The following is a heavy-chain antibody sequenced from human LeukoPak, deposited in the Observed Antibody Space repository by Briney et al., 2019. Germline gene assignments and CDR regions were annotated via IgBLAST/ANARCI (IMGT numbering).Heavy chain of an antibody. CDR3: AGGTDTEQLYIDY. CDR2: IWYDGSNK. Sequence: GGSLRLSCAASGFTFSSYGMHWVRQAPGKGLEWVAVIWYDGSNKYYADSVKGRFTISRDNSKNTLYLQMNSLRAEDTAVYYCAGGTDTEQLYIDYWGQGTLVTVSS. V-gene: IGHV3-33*01. CDR1: GFTFSSYG. D-gene: IGHD6-13*01. J-gene: IGHJ4*02.